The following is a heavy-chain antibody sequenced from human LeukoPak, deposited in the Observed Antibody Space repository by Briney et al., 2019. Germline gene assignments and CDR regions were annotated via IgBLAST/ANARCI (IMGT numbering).Heavy chain of an antibody. CDR3: ARDLGTQEYFDY. V-gene: IGHV3-11*01. D-gene: IGHD1-1*01. CDR2: ISSSGRIT. CDR1: GFTFSDYY. Sequence: GSLRLSCAASGFTFSDYYMSWIRQAPGKGLEWISYISSSGRITHYTNSVKGRFTISRDNAKNSLYLVMDSLRAEDTAVYFCARDLGTQEYFDYWGQGSRVSVSS. J-gene: IGHJ4*02.